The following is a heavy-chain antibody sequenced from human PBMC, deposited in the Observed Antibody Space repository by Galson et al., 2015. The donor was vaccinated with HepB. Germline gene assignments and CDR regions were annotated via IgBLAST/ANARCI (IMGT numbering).Heavy chain of an antibody. J-gene: IGHJ4*02. D-gene: IGHD6-19*01. Sequence: SLRLSCAASGFTFDDYTMHWVRQAPGKGLEWVSLISWDGGSTYYADSVKGRFTISRDNSKNSLYLQMNSLRTEDTALYYCAKDGTGRATGIAVAGELGYWGQGTLVTVSS. V-gene: IGHV3-43*01. CDR3: AKDGTGRATGIAVAGELGY. CDR2: ISWDGGST. CDR1: GFTFDDYT.